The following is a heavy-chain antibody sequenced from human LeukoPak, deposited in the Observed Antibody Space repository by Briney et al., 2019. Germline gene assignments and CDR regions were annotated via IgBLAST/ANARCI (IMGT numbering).Heavy chain of an antibody. J-gene: IGHJ5*02. CDR2: MNPDSGNT. Sequence: ASVKVSCKASGYTFTSYEINWVRQATGQGLEWMGWMNPDSGNTGCAQKFQGRVTMTRNTSISTAYMELSSLKSEDTAVYYCARTPEAITFGGAIVIPANWFDPWGQGTLVIVSS. CDR1: GYTFTSYE. V-gene: IGHV1-8*01. D-gene: IGHD3-16*02. CDR3: ARTPEAITFGGAIVIPANWFDP.